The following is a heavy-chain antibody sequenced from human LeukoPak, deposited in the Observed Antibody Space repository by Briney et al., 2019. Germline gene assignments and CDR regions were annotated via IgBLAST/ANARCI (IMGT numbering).Heavy chain of an antibody. D-gene: IGHD3-22*01. CDR3: ARGSKYYYDSSGYHYGEY. Sequence: ASVKVSCKASGYTFTSYGISWVRQAPGQGLEWMGWISAYNGNTNYAQKLQGRVTMTTDTSTSTAYMELRSLRSDDTAVYYCARGSKYYYDSSGYHYGEYWGQGTLVTVSS. J-gene: IGHJ4*02. V-gene: IGHV1-18*01. CDR1: GYTFTSYG. CDR2: ISAYNGNT.